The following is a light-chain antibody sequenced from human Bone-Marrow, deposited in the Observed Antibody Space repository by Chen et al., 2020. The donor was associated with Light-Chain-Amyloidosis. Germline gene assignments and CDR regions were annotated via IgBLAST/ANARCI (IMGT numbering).Light chain of an antibody. V-gene: IGLV2-14*01. CDR3: SSYTITNTLV. Sequence: QSALTQPPSVSGSPGKSITISCTGTSSDVGGDNHVSWYQQHPDKAPKLMIYEVTNRPSWVPDRFSGSKSDNTASLTISGLQTEDEADYFCSSYTITNTLVFGSGTRVTVL. CDR1: SSDVGGDNH. CDR2: EVT. J-gene: IGLJ1*01.